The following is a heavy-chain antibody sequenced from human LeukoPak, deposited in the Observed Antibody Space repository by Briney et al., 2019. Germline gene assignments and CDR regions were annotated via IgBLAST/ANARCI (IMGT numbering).Heavy chain of an antibody. Sequence: PSETLSLTCTVSGYSITSGYYWGWIRQPPGKGLEWIGSIYYSESTSYNPSLKSRVSTSVDTSKNQFSLNLRSVTAADTAVYYCARAGSGSYQRWAFDIWGQGTMVTVSS. J-gene: IGHJ3*02. D-gene: IGHD3-10*01. CDR2: IYYSEST. CDR3: ARAGSGSYQRWAFDI. V-gene: IGHV4-38-2*02. CDR1: GYSITSGYY.